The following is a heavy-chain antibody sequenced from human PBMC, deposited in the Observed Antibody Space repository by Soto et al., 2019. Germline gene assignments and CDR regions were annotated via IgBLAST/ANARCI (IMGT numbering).Heavy chain of an antibody. Sequence: PGGSLRLSCAASGFTFSSYAMSWVRQAPGKGLEWVSAISGSGGSTYYADSVKGRFTISRDNSKNTLYLQMNSLRAEDTAVYYCATVTPAWGAYDSSGPLYYFDYWGQGTLVTVSS. J-gene: IGHJ4*02. CDR1: GFTFSSYA. CDR3: ATVTPAWGAYDSSGPLYYFDY. V-gene: IGHV3-23*01. D-gene: IGHD3-22*01. CDR2: ISGSGGST.